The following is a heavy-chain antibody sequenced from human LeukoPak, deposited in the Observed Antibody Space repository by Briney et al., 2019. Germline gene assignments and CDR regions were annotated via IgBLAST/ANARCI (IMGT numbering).Heavy chain of an antibody. CDR1: GGSISSYY. CDR3: ARGGYWFDS. Sequence: SETLSLTCTVSGGSISSYYWSWIREPPGKGLEWIGYIYYSGNTYYNPSLKGRVTISLDTSKSQFSLKVTPVTAADTAVYFCARGGYWFDSWGQGTLVTVSS. CDR2: IYYSGNT. V-gene: IGHV4-59*01. J-gene: IGHJ5*01.